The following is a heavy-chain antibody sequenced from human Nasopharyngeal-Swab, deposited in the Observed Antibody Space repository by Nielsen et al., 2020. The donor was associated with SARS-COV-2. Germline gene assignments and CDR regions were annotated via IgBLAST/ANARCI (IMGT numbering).Heavy chain of an antibody. CDR1: GFTFSSFG. Sequence: GESLKISCAASGFTFSSFGMHWVRQAPGKGLEWVSTIDAGGGNTWYADSVKGRFTISRDNSKSTLYLRMNSLRADDTALYYCADPPFSEYWGQGTLVTVSS. CDR2: IDAGGGNT. V-gene: IGHV3-23*01. J-gene: IGHJ4*02. CDR3: ADPPFSEY.